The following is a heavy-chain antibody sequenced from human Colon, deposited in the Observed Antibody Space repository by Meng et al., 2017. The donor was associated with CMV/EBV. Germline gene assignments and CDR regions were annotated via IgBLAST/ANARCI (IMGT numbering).Heavy chain of an antibody. J-gene: IGHJ6*02. CDR1: GFTFSSYA. V-gene: IGHV3-23*03. Sequence: ETLSLTCAASGFTFSSYAMSWVRQAPGKGLEWVSVIYSGGSSTYYADSVKGRFTISRDNSKNTLYLQMNSLRAEDTAVYYCAKDKERAAAGRYYYYYGMDVWGQGTTVTVSS. CDR2: IYSGGSST. D-gene: IGHD6-13*01. CDR3: AKDKERAAAGRYYYYYGMDV.